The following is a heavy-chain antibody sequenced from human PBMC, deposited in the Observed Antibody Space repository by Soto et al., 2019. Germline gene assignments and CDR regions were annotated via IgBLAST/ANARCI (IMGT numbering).Heavy chain of an antibody. D-gene: IGHD3-22*01. CDR3: ARGTYYYDSSGYPTYNWFDP. J-gene: IGHJ5*02. V-gene: IGHV4-31*03. Sequence: SETLSLTCTVSGGSISSGGYYWSWIRQHPGKGLEWIGYIYYSGSTYYDPSLKSRVTISVDTSKNQFSLKLSSVTAADTAVYYCARGTYYYDSSGYPTYNWFDPWGQGTLVTVSS. CDR1: GGSISSGGYY. CDR2: IYYSGST.